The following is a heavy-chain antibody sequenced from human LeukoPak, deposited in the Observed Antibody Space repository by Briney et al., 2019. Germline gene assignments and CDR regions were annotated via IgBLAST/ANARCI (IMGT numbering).Heavy chain of an antibody. D-gene: IGHD3-10*01. CDR3: ARDIAQFFFGELLAASDY. J-gene: IGHJ4*02. V-gene: IGHV3-11*01. CDR2: ISSSGSTI. Sequence: GGSLRLSCAASGFTFSDYYMSWLRQAPGKGLEWVSYISSSGSTIYYADSVKGRFTISRDNAKNSLYLQMNSLRAEDTAVYYCARDIAQFFFGELLAASDYWGQGTLVTVSS. CDR1: GFTFSDYY.